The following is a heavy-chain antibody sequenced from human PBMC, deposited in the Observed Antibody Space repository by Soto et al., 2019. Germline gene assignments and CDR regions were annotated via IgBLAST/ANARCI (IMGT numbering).Heavy chain of an antibody. CDR2: ISNSGGST. D-gene: IGHD1-26*01. CDR1: GFTFSGYA. V-gene: IGHV3-23*01. CDR3: ARKGLVEANNHDAFDI. J-gene: IGHJ3*02. Sequence: GGSLRLSCAASGFTFSGYAMSWVRQAPGKGLEWVSSISNSGGSTHYTDSVKGRFTISRDKSRDTLYLQLNSLRAEDTAVYYCARKGLVEANNHDAFDIWGQGTMVTVSS.